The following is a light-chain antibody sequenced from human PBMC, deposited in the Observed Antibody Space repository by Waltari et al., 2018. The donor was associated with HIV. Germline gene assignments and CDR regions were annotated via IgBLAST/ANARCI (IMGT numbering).Light chain of an antibody. CDR1: PRISTS. Sequence: DIQLTQSPSSLSASVGDRVTITCPASPRISTSLNWYQQKPGKAPQVLIYGASSLESGVPSRFSGSGSMTDFTLTISSLQPEDFATYYCQQSYSNPLTFGPGTKVDIK. V-gene: IGKV1-39*01. CDR3: QQSYSNPLT. CDR2: GAS. J-gene: IGKJ3*01.